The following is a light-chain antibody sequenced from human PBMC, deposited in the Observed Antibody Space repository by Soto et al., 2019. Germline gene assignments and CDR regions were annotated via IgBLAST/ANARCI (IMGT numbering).Light chain of an antibody. CDR2: ATS. V-gene: IGKV3-20*01. Sequence: EIVLTQSPGTLALSPEETATLSCRANQTVNSDYLAWFQQRPGQAPRLLIFATSRRATDIPDRFSGSGSGTDFTLTISRLEPEDFAVYYCQQYGSSGTFGQGTK. CDR3: QQYGSSGT. CDR1: QTVNSDY. J-gene: IGKJ1*01.